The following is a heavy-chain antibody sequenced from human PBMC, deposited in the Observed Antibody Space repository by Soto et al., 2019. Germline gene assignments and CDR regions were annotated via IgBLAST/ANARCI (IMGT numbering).Heavy chain of an antibody. D-gene: IGHD6-6*01. CDR1: GFTFSSYW. J-gene: IGHJ6*02. CDR2: INSDGSST. CDR3: ARIRDSSFGSTYYGMDV. V-gene: IGHV3-74*01. Sequence: GGSLRLSCAASGFTFSSYWMHWVRQAPGKGLVWVSRINSDGSSTNYADSVKGRLTISRDNAKNTLYLQMNSLRGDDTAVYYCARIRDSSFGSTYYGMDVWGQGTTVTVSS.